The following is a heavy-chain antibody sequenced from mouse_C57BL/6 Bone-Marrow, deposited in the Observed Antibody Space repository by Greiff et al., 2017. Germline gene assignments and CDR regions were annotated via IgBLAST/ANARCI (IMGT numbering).Heavy chain of an antibody. J-gene: IGHJ2*01. CDR2: YPGSGNTY. CDR3: RGGSTV. CDR1: YTFTDYYM. Sequence: VQRVESGPELVKPGASVTMSCTASGYTFTDYYMHWVKQKPGKGLAWIGEIYPGSGNTYYNEKFKGKATLTADTSSSTAYMQLSSLTSEDAAVYYGGRGGSTVWGQGTTLTVSS. D-gene: IGHD1-1*01. V-gene: IGHV1-83*01.